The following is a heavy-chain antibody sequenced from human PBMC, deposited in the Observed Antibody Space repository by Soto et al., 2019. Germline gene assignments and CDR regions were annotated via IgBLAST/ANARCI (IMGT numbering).Heavy chain of an antibody. J-gene: IGHJ5*02. V-gene: IGHV3-74*01. Sequence: DVQLLESGGGIVQPGGSLRLSCTASGFPFISYWMHWVRQAPGKGLVWVSRINSDGSIINYADSVKGRFTISSDNAKNTVDLKTNSLRGEDAAVYVGVRGACRPYWVDPWGQGTLVTVSS. CDR1: GFPFISYW. CDR2: INSDGSII. D-gene: IGHD2-15*01. CDR3: VRGACRPYWVDP.